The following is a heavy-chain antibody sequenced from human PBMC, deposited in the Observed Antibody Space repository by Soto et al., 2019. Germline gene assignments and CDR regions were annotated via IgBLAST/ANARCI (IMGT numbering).Heavy chain of an antibody. CDR3: ARPRTTGTTKGYES. V-gene: IGHV1-69*01. Sequence: QVQLVQSGAEVKKPGSSVKVSCKASGGTFSSYPLSWVRQAPGQGLEWLGGIIPIFGIVNTAQKFQGRVSITADEPTSTAYMELTSLRSEDTGVYYCARPRTTGTTKGYESLGQGPLVTVSS. J-gene: IGHJ5*02. CDR2: IIPIFGIV. D-gene: IGHD1-1*01. CDR1: GGTFSSYP.